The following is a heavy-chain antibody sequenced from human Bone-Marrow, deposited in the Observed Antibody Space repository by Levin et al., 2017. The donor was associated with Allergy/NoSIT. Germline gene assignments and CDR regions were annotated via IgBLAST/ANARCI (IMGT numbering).Heavy chain of an antibody. Sequence: GGSLRLSCAASGFTFSSYGMHWVRQAPGKGLEWVAVIWYDGSNKYYADSVKGRFTISRDNSKNTLYLQMNSLRAEDTAVYYCARELAGVAAAGTPTYYYYYGMDGWGQGTTVTVSS. D-gene: IGHD6-13*01. CDR2: IWYDGSNK. J-gene: IGHJ6*02. V-gene: IGHV3-33*01. CDR1: GFTFSSYG. CDR3: ARELAGVAAAGTPTYYYYYGMDG.